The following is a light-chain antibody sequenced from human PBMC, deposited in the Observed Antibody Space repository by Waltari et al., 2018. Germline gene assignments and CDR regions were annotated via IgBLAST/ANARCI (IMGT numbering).Light chain of an antibody. CDR3: LQYDNKPYS. J-gene: IGKJ2*03. V-gene: IGKV1-17*01. CDR1: QGVSIY. CDR2: SAS. Sequence: DIQMTQSPSSLSASVGDRVTITCRASQGVSIYVSWYQQKPGKSPKRLIHSASSLESGVPSRFSGSGSGPEFTLTINSLQAEDFSTYYCLQYDNKPYSFGQGTKVEIK.